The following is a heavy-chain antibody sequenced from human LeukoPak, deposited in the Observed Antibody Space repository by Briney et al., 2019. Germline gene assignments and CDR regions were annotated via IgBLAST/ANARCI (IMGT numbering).Heavy chain of an antibody. J-gene: IGHJ6*02. Sequence: GGSLRLSCAASGFTVSSNYMYWVRQAPGKGLEWLAVISSDGSNKYYADSVKGRFTISRDNSKNTLYLQMNSLRAEDTAVYYCAKDPIAVAGNNYYGMDVWGQGTTVSVSS. CDR3: AKDPIAVAGNNYYGMDV. CDR2: ISSDGSNK. V-gene: IGHV3-30*18. CDR1: GFTVSSNY. D-gene: IGHD6-19*01.